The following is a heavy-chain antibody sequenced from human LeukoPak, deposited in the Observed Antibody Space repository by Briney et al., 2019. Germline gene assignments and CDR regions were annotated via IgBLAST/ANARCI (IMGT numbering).Heavy chain of an antibody. Sequence: TGGSLRLSCAVSGFTFSNYGMSWVRQAPGKGLEWVSVISSSGDSTYYADSVKGRFTISRDNSKKTLYPQMNGLRAEDTAIYYCAKDDGNNAKLLLDYWGQGTLVTVSS. J-gene: IGHJ4*02. CDR1: GFTFSNYG. V-gene: IGHV3-23*01. CDR2: ISSSGDST. CDR3: AKDDGNNAKLLLDY. D-gene: IGHD2/OR15-2a*01.